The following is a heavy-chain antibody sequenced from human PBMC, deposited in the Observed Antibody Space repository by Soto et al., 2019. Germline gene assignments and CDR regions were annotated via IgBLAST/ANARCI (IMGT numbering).Heavy chain of an antibody. CDR1: GYTFTSYA. V-gene: IGHV7-4-1*01. CDR2: INTNTGNP. CDR3: ARGSRSTYYDFWSGEHRDYYYYYYMDV. Sequence: GASVKVSCKASGYTFTSYAMNWVRQAPGQGLEWMGWINTNTGNPTYAQGFTGRFVFSLDTSVSTAYLQICSLKAEDTAVYYCARGSRSTYYDFWSGEHRDYYYYYYMDVWGKGTTVTVSS. D-gene: IGHD3-3*01. J-gene: IGHJ6*03.